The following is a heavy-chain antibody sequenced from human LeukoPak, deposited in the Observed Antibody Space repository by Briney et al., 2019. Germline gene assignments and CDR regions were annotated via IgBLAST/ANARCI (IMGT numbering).Heavy chain of an antibody. Sequence: SGGSLTLSCAVSGFTISSYEMNWLRQAPGKDLEWVSYISWRGSTIYYAHSVKGRFTISRDNAKNSLYLQMNSLRAEDTAVYYCARDQAANAGDSSGYYRLDYWGQGTLVTVSS. CDR3: ARDQAANAGDSSGYYRLDY. V-gene: IGHV3-48*03. CDR1: GFTISSYE. D-gene: IGHD3-22*01. CDR2: ISWRGSTI. J-gene: IGHJ4*02.